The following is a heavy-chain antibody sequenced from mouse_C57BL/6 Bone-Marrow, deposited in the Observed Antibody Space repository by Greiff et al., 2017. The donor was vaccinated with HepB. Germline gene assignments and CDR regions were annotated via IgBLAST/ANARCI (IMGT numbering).Heavy chain of an antibody. J-gene: IGHJ3*01. V-gene: IGHV5-16*01. CDR1: GFTFSDYY. CDR3: ARDPFAY. CDR2: INYDGSST. Sequence: EVQVVESEGGLVQPGSSMKLSCTASGFTFSDYYMAWVRQVPEKGLEWVANINYDGSSTYYLDSLKSRFIISRDNAKNILYLQMSSLKSEDTATYYCARDPFAYWGQGTLVTVSA.